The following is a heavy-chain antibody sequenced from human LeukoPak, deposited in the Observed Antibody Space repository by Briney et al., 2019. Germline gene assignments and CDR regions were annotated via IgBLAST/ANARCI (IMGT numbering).Heavy chain of an antibody. CDR2: IYYSGST. D-gene: IGHD3-10*01. V-gene: IGHV4-31*03. CDR3: ARYGRRADGDYFDY. J-gene: IGHJ4*02. Sequence: SQTLSLTCTVSGGSISSGGYYWSWIRQHPGKGLEWIGYIYYSGSTYYNPSLKSRVTISVDTSKNQFSPKLSSVTAADTAVYYCARYGRRADGDYFDYWGQGTLVTVSS. CDR1: GGSISSGGYY.